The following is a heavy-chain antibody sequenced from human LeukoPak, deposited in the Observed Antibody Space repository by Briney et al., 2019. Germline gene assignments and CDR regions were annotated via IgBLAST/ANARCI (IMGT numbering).Heavy chain of an antibody. CDR3: AREVVTMVRGVIITAPDLHWFDP. Sequence: PSETLSLTCAVYGGSFSGYYWSWIRQPPGKGLEWIGEINHSGSTNYNPSLKSRVTISVDTSKNQFSLKLSSVTAADTAVYYCAREVVTMVRGVIITAPDLHWFDPWGQGTLVTVSS. D-gene: IGHD3-10*01. V-gene: IGHV4-34*01. CDR1: GGSFSGYY. J-gene: IGHJ5*02. CDR2: INHSGST.